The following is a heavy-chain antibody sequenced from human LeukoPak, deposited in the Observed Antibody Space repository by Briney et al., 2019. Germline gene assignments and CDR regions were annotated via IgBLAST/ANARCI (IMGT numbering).Heavy chain of an antibody. CDR2: INHSGST. CDR3: AREGPTGYFDL. CDR1: GGSFSGYY. Sequence: PSETLSLTCAVYGGSFSGYYWSWIRQPPGKGLEWIGEINHSGSTNYNPSLKSRVTISVDTSKNQFSLKLSSVTAADTAVYYCAREGPTGYFDLWGRGTLVTVSS. V-gene: IGHV4-34*01. J-gene: IGHJ2*01.